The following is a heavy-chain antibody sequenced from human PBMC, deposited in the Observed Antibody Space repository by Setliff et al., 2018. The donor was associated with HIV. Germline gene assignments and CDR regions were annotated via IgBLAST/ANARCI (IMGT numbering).Heavy chain of an antibody. CDR1: GGSISSGSYY. D-gene: IGHD1-26*01. CDR2: IYTSGST. CDR3: ARGGSGSPFDY. Sequence: SETLSLTCTVSGGSISSGSYYRSWIRQPAGKGLEWIGRIYTSGSTDYNPSLKSRVTISVDTSKNQFSLKLSSVTAADAAVYYCARGGSGSPFDYWGQGTLVTVSS. J-gene: IGHJ4*02. V-gene: IGHV4-61*02.